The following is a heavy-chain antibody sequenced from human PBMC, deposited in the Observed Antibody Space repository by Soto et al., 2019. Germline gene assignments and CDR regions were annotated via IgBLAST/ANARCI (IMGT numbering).Heavy chain of an antibody. V-gene: IGHV1-58*02. CDR1: GFTFTSSA. J-gene: IGHJ3*02. D-gene: IGHD3-10*01. Sequence: SVKVSCKASGFTFTSSAMQWVRQARGQRLEWIGWIVVGSGNTNYAQKFQERVTITRDMSTSTAYMELSSLRSEDTAVYYCAAPSLTMVRGVIIGAIDIWRQGTMVPVSS. CDR3: AAPSLTMVRGVIIGAIDI. CDR2: IVVGSGNT.